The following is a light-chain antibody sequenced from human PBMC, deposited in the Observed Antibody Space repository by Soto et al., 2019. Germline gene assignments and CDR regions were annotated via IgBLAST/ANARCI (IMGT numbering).Light chain of an antibody. CDR1: QSVSSN. CDR3: QQYNNWPLT. Sequence: EIVMTQSPATLSVSPGERATLSCRASQSVSSNFAWYQQKPGQAPRRLIYGASTRATGIPARFSGSGSGTDFTLTISSLQSEDFAVYYCQQYNNWPLTFGGGTKVEIK. V-gene: IGKV3-15*01. J-gene: IGKJ4*01. CDR2: GAS.